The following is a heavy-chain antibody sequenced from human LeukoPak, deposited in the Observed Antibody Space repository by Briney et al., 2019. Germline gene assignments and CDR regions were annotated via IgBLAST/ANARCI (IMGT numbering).Heavy chain of an antibody. CDR2: TYYRSKWYN. D-gene: IGHD6-19*01. J-gene: IGHJ4*02. CDR3: ARDFGTTGWHTFAY. CDR1: GDSVSSKNGA. V-gene: IGHV6-1*01. Sequence: SQTLSRTCVVSGDSVSSKNGAWNWIRQSPSRGLEWLGRTYYRSKWYNDYAESMEGRMTISQDTSKNQYSLHLNSVTPDDTAVYYCARDFGTTGWHTFAYWGQGTLVTVSS.